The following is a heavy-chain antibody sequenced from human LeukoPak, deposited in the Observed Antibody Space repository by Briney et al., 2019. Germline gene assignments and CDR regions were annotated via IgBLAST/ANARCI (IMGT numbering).Heavy chain of an antibody. CDR2: ISSSSSPI. J-gene: IGHJ4*02. CDR3: ARTYYDFWSGYYSHEGNPFDY. CDR1: GFTFSSYS. Sequence: GGSLRLSCAASGFTFSSYSMNWVRQAPGKGLEWVSYISSSSSPIYYADSVKGRFTISRDNAKNSLYLQMNSLRAEDTAVYYCARTYYDFWSGYYSHEGNPFDYWGQGTLVTVSS. D-gene: IGHD3-3*01. V-gene: IGHV3-48*01.